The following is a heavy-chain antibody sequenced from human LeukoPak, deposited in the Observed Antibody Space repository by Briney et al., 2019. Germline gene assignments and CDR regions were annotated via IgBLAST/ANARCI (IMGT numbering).Heavy chain of an antibody. D-gene: IGHD5-24*01. CDR3: ARGRDRSKAGDL. V-gene: IGHV4-34*01. Sequence: SETLSLTCAVHGGSCDDYYCSWIRQPARKGLEWIGEIHPHGIFYYNSSLTSRVTISIDTSKSQFSLRLTSATAADTAFYYCARGRDRSKAGDLWGQGSLVIVSS. J-gene: IGHJ5*02. CDR1: GGSCDDYY. CDR2: IHPHGIF.